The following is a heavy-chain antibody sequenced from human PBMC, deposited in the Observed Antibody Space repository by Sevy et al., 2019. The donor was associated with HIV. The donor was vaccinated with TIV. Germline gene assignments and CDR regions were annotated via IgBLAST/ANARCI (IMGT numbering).Heavy chain of an antibody. D-gene: IGHD3-16*02. Sequence: GGSLRLSCAASGFTLSNYAVHWVRQAPGKGLEWVALISHDEIVREYADSVKGRFTISRDNSKNTVYLQMNSLRAEDTAVYYCAKAHYDYIWGSYRLDYWGQGTLVTVSS. J-gene: IGHJ4*02. CDR2: ISHDEIVR. V-gene: IGHV3-30*04. CDR3: AKAHYDYIWGSYRLDY. CDR1: GFTLSNYA.